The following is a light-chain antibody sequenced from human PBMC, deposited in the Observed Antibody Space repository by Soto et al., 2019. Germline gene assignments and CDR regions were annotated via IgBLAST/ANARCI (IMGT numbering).Light chain of an antibody. CDR3: PQYDGPPLT. V-gene: IGKV1-33*01. Sequence: SHINPSPTSLSASVGDRVTITCQASQDITLYLNWYQHKPGKAPNLLIHDVSTLEPGAPSRFSGSGSGTDFSFTISNLQAEDFSTDSCPQYDGPPLTFAGGTKVDIK. CDR1: QDITLY. CDR2: DVS. J-gene: IGKJ4*01.